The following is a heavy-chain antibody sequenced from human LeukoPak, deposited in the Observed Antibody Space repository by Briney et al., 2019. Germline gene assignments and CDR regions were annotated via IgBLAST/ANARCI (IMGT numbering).Heavy chain of an antibody. CDR3: ARDLGDCSSTSCYEYYYYGMDV. V-gene: IGHV7-4-1*02. CDR2: INTNTGNP. CDR1: GYTFTSYA. Sequence: ASVKVSCKASGYTFTSYAMNWVRQAPGQGLEWMGWINTNTGNPTYAQGFTGRFVFSLDTSVSTAYLQISSLKAEDTAAYYCARDLGDCSSTSCYEYYYYGMDVWGQGTTVTVSS. D-gene: IGHD2-2*01. J-gene: IGHJ6*02.